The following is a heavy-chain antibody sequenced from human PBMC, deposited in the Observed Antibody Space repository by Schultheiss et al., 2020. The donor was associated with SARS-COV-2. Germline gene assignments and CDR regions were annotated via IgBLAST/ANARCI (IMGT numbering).Heavy chain of an antibody. J-gene: IGHJ5*02. CDR1: GDTFTSYG. Sequence: ASVKVSCKASGDTFTSYGISWVRQAPGQGLEWVGWVSANNGNRNYAQKFQGRVTMTTDTSTSTAYMELRSLRSDDTAVYYCARDGVVPAKGYNWFDPWGQGTLVTVSS. CDR2: VSANNGNR. V-gene: IGHV1-18*01. CDR3: ARDGVVPAKGYNWFDP. D-gene: IGHD2-2*01.